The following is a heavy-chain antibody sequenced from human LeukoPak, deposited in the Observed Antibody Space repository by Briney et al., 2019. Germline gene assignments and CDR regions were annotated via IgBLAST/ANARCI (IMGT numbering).Heavy chain of an antibody. CDR2: ISGTGGAT. J-gene: IGHJ5*01. D-gene: IGHD2-21*01. CDR3: VKDPRDTYGTNWFVS. CDR1: GFSFGNYA. V-gene: IGHV3-23*01. Sequence: GGSLRLSCVASGFSFGNYAMSCVRQPPGKRLQWVSQISGTGGATWYAGFARDRFTISRDNSKKTLYLQMSGLRVEDTAMYYCVKDPRDTYGTNWFVSWGQGTLLIVSS.